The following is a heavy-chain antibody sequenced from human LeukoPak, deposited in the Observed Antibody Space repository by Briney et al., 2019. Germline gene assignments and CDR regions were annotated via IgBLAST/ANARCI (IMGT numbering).Heavy chain of an antibody. J-gene: IGHJ5*02. CDR3: AKDPSRGYCSSTSCYNWFDP. Sequence: PGRSLRLSCAASGFTSSSYGMHWVRQAPGKGLEWVAVISYDGSNKYYADSVKGRFTISRDNSKNTLYLQMNSLRAEDTAVYYCAKDPSRGYCSSTSCYNWFDPWGQGTLVTVSS. CDR2: ISYDGSNK. V-gene: IGHV3-30*18. CDR1: GFTSSSYG. D-gene: IGHD2-2*01.